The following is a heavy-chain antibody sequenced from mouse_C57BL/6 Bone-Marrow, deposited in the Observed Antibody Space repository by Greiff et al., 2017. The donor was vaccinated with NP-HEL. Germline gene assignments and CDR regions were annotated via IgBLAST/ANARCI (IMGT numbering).Heavy chain of an antibody. D-gene: IGHD4-1*01. CDR3: ARKGTWERYFDV. CDR2: IYIGNGYT. V-gene: IGHV1-58*01. J-gene: IGHJ1*03. CDR1: GYTFTSYG. Sequence: EVKVVESGAELVRPGSSVKMSCKTSGYTFTSYGINWVKQRPGQGLEWIGYIYIGNGYTEYNEQFKGKATLTSDTSSSTAYMQLSSLTSEDSAIYFCARKGTWERYFDVWGTGTTVTVSS.